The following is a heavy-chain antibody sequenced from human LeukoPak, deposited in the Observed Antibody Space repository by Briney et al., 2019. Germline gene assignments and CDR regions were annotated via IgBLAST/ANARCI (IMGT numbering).Heavy chain of an antibody. CDR1: GSTFSSYG. D-gene: IGHD3-10*01. V-gene: IGHV3-30*03. CDR3: AIVAGKSYGSAPTAFDI. Sequence: GGSLRLSCAASGSTFSSYGMHWLRQAPGKGLEWVAVISYDGSNKYYADSVKGRFTISRDNSKNTLYLQMNSLRAADTAVYYCAIVAGKSYGSAPTAFDIWGQGTMVTVSS. CDR2: ISYDGSNK. J-gene: IGHJ3*02.